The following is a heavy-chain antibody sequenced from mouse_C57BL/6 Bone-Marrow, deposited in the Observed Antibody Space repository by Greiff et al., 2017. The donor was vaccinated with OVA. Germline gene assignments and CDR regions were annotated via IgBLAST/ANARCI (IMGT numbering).Heavy chain of an antibody. Sequence: VQLKESGPELVKPGASVKIPCKASGYTFTDYNMDWVKQSPGKSLEWIGDINPNNGGTIYNQKFKGQATLTVDKSSSTAYMELRSLTSEDTAVYYCARTGFYYYGRGLSMDDWGQGTSVTVSS. CDR3: ARTGFYYYGRGLSMDD. V-gene: IGHV1-18*01. CDR2: INPNNGGT. D-gene: IGHD1-1*01. J-gene: IGHJ4*01. CDR1: GYTFTDYN.